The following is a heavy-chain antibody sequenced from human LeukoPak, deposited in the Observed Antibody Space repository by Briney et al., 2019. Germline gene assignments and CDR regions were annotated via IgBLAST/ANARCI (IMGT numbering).Heavy chain of an antibody. CDR3: VKDRRGCSGGSCYSRNAFDI. J-gene: IGHJ3*02. D-gene: IGHD2-15*01. Sequence: GGSLRLSCAASGFTFSSYAMSWVRQAPGKGLEWVSAISGSGGSTYYADSVKGRFTISRDNSKNTLYLQMNSLRAEDTAVYYCVKDRRGCSGGSCYSRNAFDIWGQGTMVTVSS. V-gene: IGHV3-23*01. CDR1: GFTFSSYA. CDR2: ISGSGGST.